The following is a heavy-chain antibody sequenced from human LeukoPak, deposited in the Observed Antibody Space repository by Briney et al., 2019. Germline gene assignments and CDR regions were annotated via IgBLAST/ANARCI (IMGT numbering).Heavy chain of an antibody. CDR2: FDPEDVET. CDR3: ATYSGYAAY. J-gene: IGHJ4*02. Sequence: ASVKVSCKVSGYTLTELAIHWVRQAPGKGLEWMGGFDPEDVETIYARKFQGRVTMTEDTYTDTAYMELSSLRSEDTAVYYCATYSGYAAYWGQGTLVSVSS. D-gene: IGHD5-12*01. V-gene: IGHV1-24*01. CDR1: GYTLTELA.